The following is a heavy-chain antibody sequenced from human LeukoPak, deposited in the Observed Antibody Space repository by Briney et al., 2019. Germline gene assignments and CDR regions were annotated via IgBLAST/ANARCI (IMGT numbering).Heavy chain of an antibody. CDR3: AGASGSNNFYFDY. CDR2: INPSGGST. J-gene: IGHJ4*02. Sequence: ASVKVSCKASGGTFSSYAISWVRQAPGQGLEWMGIINPSGGSTRYAQKFQGRVTMTRDTSTSTVYMDLSSLRSEDTAVYYCAGASGSNNFYFDYWGQGTLVTVFS. V-gene: IGHV1-46*01. D-gene: IGHD3-10*01. CDR1: GGTFSSYA.